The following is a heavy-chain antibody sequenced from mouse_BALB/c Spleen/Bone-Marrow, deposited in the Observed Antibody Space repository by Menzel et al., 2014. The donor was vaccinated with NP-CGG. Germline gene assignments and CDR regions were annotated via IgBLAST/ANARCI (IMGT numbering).Heavy chain of an antibody. Sequence: EVKLQESGGGLVKPGGSLKLSCAASGFASSSYDMSWVRQTPGKRLEWVATISSGGSYTYYPDSVKGRFTISRDNARNTLYLQMSSLRSEDTALYYCARPLTGAYFDYWGQGTTLTVSS. CDR2: ISSGGSYT. J-gene: IGHJ2*01. CDR1: GFASSSYD. D-gene: IGHD4-1*01. V-gene: IGHV5-9*02. CDR3: ARPLTGAYFDY.